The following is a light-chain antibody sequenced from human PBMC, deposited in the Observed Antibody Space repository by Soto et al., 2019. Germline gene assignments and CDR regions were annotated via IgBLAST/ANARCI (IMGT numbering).Light chain of an antibody. V-gene: IGLV4-69*01. Sequence: QLVLTQSPSASASLGASVKLTCTLSSGHSSYAIAWHQQQPETGPRYLMKLHSDGSHNKGDGIPDRFSGSSSGAERYLTISSLQSEDEADYYCQTWGTGIVVFGGGTKLTVL. CDR1: SGHSSYA. J-gene: IGLJ2*01. CDR2: LHSDGSH. CDR3: QTWGTGIVV.